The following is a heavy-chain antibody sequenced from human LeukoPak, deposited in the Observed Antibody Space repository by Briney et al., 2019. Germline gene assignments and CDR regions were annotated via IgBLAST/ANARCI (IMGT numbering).Heavy chain of an antibody. D-gene: IGHD3-10*01. CDR3: AKDHDYYASGPI. CDR2: ISGSGGST. CDR1: GFTFSSYA. Sequence: GGSLRLSCAASGFTFSSYAMSWVRQAPGKGLEWVSVISGSGGSTNYADSVKGRFSISRDNSENTLYLQVNSLRAEDTAVYYCAKDHDYYASGPIWGQGTMVTVSS. V-gene: IGHV3-23*01. J-gene: IGHJ3*02.